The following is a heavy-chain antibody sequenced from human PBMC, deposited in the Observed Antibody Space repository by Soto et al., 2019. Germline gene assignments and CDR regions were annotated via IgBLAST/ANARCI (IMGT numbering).Heavy chain of an antibody. Sequence: GGSLRLSCAASGFTFSDYYMSWIRQAPGKGLEWVSYISSSSSYTNYADSVKGRFTISRDNAKNSLYLQMNSLRAEDTAVFYCARARHVVAGTLGYFEYWGQGILVTVSS. CDR3: ARARHVVAGTLGYFEY. J-gene: IGHJ4*02. D-gene: IGHD6-19*01. V-gene: IGHV3-11*06. CDR1: GFTFSDYY. CDR2: ISSSSSYT.